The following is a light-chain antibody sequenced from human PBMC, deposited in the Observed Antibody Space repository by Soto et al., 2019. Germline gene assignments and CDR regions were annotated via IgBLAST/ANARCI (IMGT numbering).Light chain of an antibody. V-gene: IGKV3-20*01. CDR1: QSVTSSY. CDR3: QQYDSPFPT. Sequence: EIVLTQSPGTLSLSPGDRATLSCRASQSVTSSYLAWYQLKPGQAPRLLIYGPSSRATGIPDRFSGSGSGTEFTLTISRLEPEDFAVYYCQQYDSPFPTFGQGTKLEIK. J-gene: IGKJ2*01. CDR2: GPS.